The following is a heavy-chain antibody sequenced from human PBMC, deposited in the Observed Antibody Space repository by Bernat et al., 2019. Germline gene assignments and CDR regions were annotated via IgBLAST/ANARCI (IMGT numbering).Heavy chain of an antibody. V-gene: IGHV4-39*01. CDR2: IYYSGST. D-gene: IGHD1-26*01. J-gene: IGHJ4*02. Sequence: QLQLQESGPGLVKPSETLSLTRTVSGGSISSSSYYWGWIRQPPRKGLEWIGSIYYSGSTDYNPSLKSRVTISVATSKTPFSLKLSSVTAADTAVYYCARHGHRWELLAEFDYWGQGTVITVSS. CDR3: ARHGHRWELLAEFDY. CDR1: GGSISSSSYY.